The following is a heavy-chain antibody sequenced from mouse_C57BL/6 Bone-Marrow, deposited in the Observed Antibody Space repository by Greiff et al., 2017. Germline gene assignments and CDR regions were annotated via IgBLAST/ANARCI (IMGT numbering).Heavy chain of an antibody. CDR3: AREGFYYYGSSHWYFDV. CDR1: GYTFTNYW. D-gene: IGHD1-1*01. J-gene: IGHJ1*03. CDR2: ISPGGGYT. Sequence: QVQLQQSGAELVRPGTSVKMSCKASGYTFTNYWIGWAKQRPGHGLEWIGDISPGGGYTNYNEKFKGKATLTADKSSSTAYMQFSSLTSEDSAIYYCAREGFYYYGSSHWYFDVWGTGTTVTVSS. V-gene: IGHV1-63*01.